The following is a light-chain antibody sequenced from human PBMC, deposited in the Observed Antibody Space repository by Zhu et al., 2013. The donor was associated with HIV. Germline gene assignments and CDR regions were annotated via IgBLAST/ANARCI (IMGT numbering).Light chain of an antibody. CDR3: QAWDSSTYYV. CDR2: DDT. CDR1: NIGSKS. J-gene: IGLJ1*01. Sequence: SYVLTQPPSMSVAPGKTARITCGGNNIGSKSVHWYQQKPGQAPVLVIYDDTDRPSGIPERFSGSNSGNTATLTISGTQAMDEADYYCQAWDSSTYYVFGTGTKVTVL. V-gene: IGLV3-21*01.